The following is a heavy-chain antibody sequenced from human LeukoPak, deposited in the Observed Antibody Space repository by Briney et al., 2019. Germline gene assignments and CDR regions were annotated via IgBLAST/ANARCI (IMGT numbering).Heavy chain of an antibody. CDR2: IIPIFGTA. CDR3: ARQTLSSGWYLDH. CDR1: GGTFSSYA. J-gene: IGHJ4*02. Sequence: SVKVSCKASGGTFSSYAISWVRQAPGQGLEWMGGIIPIFGTANYAQKFQGRVTITADKSTGTAYMELSSLRSEDTAVYYCARQTLSSGWYLDHWGQGTLVTVSS. D-gene: IGHD6-19*01. V-gene: IGHV1-69*06.